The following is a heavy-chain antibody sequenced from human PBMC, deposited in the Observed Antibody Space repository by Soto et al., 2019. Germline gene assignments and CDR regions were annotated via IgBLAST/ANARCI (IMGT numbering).Heavy chain of an antibody. J-gene: IGHJ6*03. Sequence: EVQLVESGGGLVKPGGSLRLSCAASGFTFSSYSMNWVRKAPGKGLEWVSSISSSSSYIYYADSVKGRFTISRDNAKNSLYLQMNSLRAEDTAVYYCARGYYDILTDYYYYYMDVWGKGTTVTVSS. CDR1: GFTFSSYS. D-gene: IGHD3-9*01. V-gene: IGHV3-21*01. CDR2: ISSSSSYI. CDR3: ARGYYDILTDYYYYYMDV.